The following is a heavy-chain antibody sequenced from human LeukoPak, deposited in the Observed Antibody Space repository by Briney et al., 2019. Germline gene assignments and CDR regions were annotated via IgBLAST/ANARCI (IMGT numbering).Heavy chain of an antibody. CDR2: INCSGGTT. J-gene: IGHJ4*02. CDR3: ERGIEVGGSFDY. Sequence: ASLKLPCKASGYSFSNYYMHWVRQAPGQGLEWLGIINCSGGTTNYAQKFQGRVTLTRDTSKSTVYMELSSLRSDDTAVYYCERGIEVGGSFDYWGEGSLVIVSS. D-gene: IGHD3-10*01. CDR1: GYSFSNYY. V-gene: IGHV1-46*01.